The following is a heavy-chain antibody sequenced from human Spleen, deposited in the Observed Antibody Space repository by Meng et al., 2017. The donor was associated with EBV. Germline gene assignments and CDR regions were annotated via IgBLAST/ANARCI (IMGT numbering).Heavy chain of an antibody. CDR1: GGSFSSYS. CDR2: LIPMLGAP. V-gene: IGHV1-69*01. Sequence: QLLLVQLGAEVKEPGSSVKVSCKASGGSFSSYSINWVRQAPGQGLGWMGGLIPMLGAPNYAQKFQNRITIVADEFTSAHYMELSSLRSEDTAVYYCASESGRGYTPDYWGQGTLVTVSS. CDR3: ASESGRGYTPDY. D-gene: IGHD3-10*01. J-gene: IGHJ4*02.